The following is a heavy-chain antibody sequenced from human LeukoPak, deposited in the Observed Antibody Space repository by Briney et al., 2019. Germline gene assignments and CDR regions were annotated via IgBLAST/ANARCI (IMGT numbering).Heavy chain of an antibody. CDR2: ISWNSGSI. CDR1: GFTFDDYA. D-gene: IGHD5-18*01. Sequence: GRSLRLSCAASGFTFDDYAMHWVRQAPGKGLEWVSGISWNSGSIGYADSVKGRFTISRDNAKNSLYLQMNSLRAEDTALYYCAKDKASGDTATKNYYMDVWGKGTTVTVSS. V-gene: IGHV3-9*01. J-gene: IGHJ6*03. CDR3: AKDKASGDTATKNYYMDV.